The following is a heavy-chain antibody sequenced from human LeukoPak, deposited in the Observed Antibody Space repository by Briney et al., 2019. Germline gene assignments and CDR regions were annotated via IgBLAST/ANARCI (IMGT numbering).Heavy chain of an antibody. CDR1: GGSISSSSYY. Sequence: SETLSLTCTVSGGSISSSSYYWGWIRQPPGKGLEWIGSIYYSGSTYYNPSLKSRVTIFVDTSKNQFSLKLSSVTAADTAVYYCARTAVVTAQRGDYWGQGTLVTVSS. CDR3: ARTAVVTAQRGDY. CDR2: IYYSGST. V-gene: IGHV4-39*01. D-gene: IGHD2-21*02. J-gene: IGHJ4*02.